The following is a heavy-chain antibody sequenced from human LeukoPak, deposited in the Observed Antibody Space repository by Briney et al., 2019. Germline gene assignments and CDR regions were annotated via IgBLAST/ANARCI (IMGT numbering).Heavy chain of an antibody. Sequence: GGSLRLSCAASGFTFSTYWMTWVRQAPGKGLEWVANIKQDGSEKYYVDSVKGRFTMSRDNAKNSLFLQMNSLRAEDTAVYYCARAVRDASYCDMAARNAYYFDCWGQGTLVTVSS. J-gene: IGHJ4*02. D-gene: IGHD1-26*01. V-gene: IGHV3-7*01. CDR3: ARAVRDASYCDMAARNAYYFDC. CDR2: IKQDGSEK. CDR1: GFTFSTYW.